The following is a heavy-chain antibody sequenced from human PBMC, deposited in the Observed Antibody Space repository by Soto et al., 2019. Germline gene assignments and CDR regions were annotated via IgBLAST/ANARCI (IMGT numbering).Heavy chain of an antibody. J-gene: IGHJ4*02. V-gene: IGHV3-30*18. Sequence: QVQLVESGGGVVQPGRSLRLSCAASAFTFSTYGMHWVRQAPGKGLEWVARISYDGSEKVYADSVKGRFTISRDNSKDTRYLQTNSLRAEDTAVVYSAKEEHRGSSFDYWGQGTLVTVSS. CDR1: AFTFSTYG. D-gene: IGHD1-26*01. CDR3: AKEEHRGSSFDY. CDR2: ISYDGSEK.